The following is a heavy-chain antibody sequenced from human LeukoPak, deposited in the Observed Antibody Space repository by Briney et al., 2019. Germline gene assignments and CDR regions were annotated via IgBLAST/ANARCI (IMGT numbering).Heavy chain of an antibody. Sequence: SETLSLTCTVSGGSISHYYWGWIRQPPGKGLECIGFIYYSGSTNYNPSLKSRVTISVDTSKNQFSLKLSSVTAADTAVYYCARRGGEASYAFDIWGQGTMVTVSS. CDR1: GGSISHYY. CDR3: ARRGGEASYAFDI. J-gene: IGHJ3*02. D-gene: IGHD2-21*01. CDR2: IYYSGST. V-gene: IGHV4-59*01.